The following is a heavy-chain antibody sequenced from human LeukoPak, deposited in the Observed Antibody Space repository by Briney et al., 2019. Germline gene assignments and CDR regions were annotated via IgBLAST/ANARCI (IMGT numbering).Heavy chain of an antibody. CDR1: GFTFSSYW. CDR3: AGADTGSWDFGR. J-gene: IGHJ4*02. CDR2: IKQDGSEK. D-gene: IGHD6-13*01. Sequence: GGSLRLSCAASGFTFSSYWMSWVRQAPGKGLEWVANIKQDGSEKYYVDSVKGRFGISRDNSKNSLYLQMNTLRADDTGVYYCAGADTGSWDFGRGAQGTLVTVSS. V-gene: IGHV3-7*04.